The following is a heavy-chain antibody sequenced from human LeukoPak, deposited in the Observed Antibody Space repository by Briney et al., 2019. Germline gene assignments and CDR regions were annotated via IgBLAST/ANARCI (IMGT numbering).Heavy chain of an antibody. Sequence: GGSLRLSCAASGFTFSSYAMSWVRQAPGKGLEWVSAISGSGGSTYYADSVKGRFTISRDNSKNTLYLQMNSLRAEDTAVYYCAKDRAYDILTGYYSPDYWGQGTLVTVSS. CDR3: AKDRAYDILTGYYSPDY. D-gene: IGHD3-9*01. CDR1: GFTFSSYA. V-gene: IGHV3-23*01. CDR2: ISGSGGST. J-gene: IGHJ4*02.